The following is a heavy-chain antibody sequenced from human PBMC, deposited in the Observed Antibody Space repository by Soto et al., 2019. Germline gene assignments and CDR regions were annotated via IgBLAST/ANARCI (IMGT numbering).Heavy chain of an antibody. CDR1: GGSISSYY. Sequence: SQTLSLTCTVSGGSISSYYWSVIRQPPGKGLEWIGYIYYSGSTNYNPSLKSRVTISVDTSKNQFSLKLSSVTAADTAVYYCARSLPVKTTYSYYNCMVSRGHGPTVTV. D-gene: IGHD2-2*01. J-gene: IGHJ6*02. V-gene: IGHV4-59*01. CDR2: IYYSGST. CDR3: ARSLPVKTTYSYYNCMVS.